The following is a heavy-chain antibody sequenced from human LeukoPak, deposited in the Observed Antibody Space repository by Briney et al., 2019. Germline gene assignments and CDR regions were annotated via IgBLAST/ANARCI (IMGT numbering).Heavy chain of an antibody. J-gene: IGHJ4*02. CDR3: ARSSIAARPGSYFDY. CDR2: INPNSGGT. V-gene: IGHV1-2*06. D-gene: IGHD6-6*01. Sequence: GASVKVSCKASGYTFTGYYMHWVRQAPGQGLEWMGRINPNSGGTNYAQKFQGRVTMTRDTSISTAYMELSRLRSDDTAVYYCARSSIAARPGSYFDYWGQGTLVTVSS. CDR1: GYTFTGYY.